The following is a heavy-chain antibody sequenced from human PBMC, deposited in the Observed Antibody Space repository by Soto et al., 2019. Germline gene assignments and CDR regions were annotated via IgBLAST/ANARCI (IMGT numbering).Heavy chain of an antibody. V-gene: IGHV3-30-3*01. CDR3: ARGSGLELYYFDY. CDR2: ISYDGSNK. CDR1: GFTFSSYA. Sequence: PGASLRLSCAASGFTFSSYAMHWVRQAPGKGLEWVAVISYDGSNKYYADSVKGRFTISRDNSKNTLYLQMNSLRAEDTAVYYCARGSGLELYYFDYWGQGTLVTVSS. D-gene: IGHD1-7*01. J-gene: IGHJ4*02.